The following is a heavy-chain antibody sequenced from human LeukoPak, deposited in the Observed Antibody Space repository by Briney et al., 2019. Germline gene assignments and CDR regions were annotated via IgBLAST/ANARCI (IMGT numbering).Heavy chain of an antibody. CDR2: ISAYNGNT. Sequence: SVKVSCKASGGTFSNYAISWVRQAPGQGLEWMGWISAYNGNTNYAQKFQGRVTITADESTSTAYMELSSLRSEDTAVYFCAKKKAYDILTAAGYYFDYWGQGTLVTVSS. J-gene: IGHJ4*02. CDR1: GGTFSNYA. D-gene: IGHD3-9*01. V-gene: IGHV1-69*13. CDR3: AKKKAYDILTAAGYYFDY.